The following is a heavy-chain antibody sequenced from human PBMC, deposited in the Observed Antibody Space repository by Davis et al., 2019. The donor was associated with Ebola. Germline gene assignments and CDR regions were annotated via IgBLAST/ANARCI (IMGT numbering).Heavy chain of an antibody. J-gene: IGHJ6*02. Sequence: SETLSLTCNVSGGSTSSYYWSRIRQHPGKGLEWIGYIFYSGSTSYNPSLKSRVTMSIDTSKKQFFLKLTSVTAADTAVYYCARGYCTGGVCYTRNYGMDVWGQGTTVTVSS. CDR2: IFYSGST. CDR3: ARGYCTGGVCYTRNYGMDV. V-gene: IGHV4-59*01. CDR1: GGSTSSYY. D-gene: IGHD2-8*02.